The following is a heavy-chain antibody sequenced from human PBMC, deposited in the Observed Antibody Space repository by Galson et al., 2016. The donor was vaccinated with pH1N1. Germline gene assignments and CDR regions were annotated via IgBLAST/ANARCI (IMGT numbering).Heavy chain of an antibody. Sequence: LSLTCTVSGGSISSHYWSWIRQPAGKGLEWIGRIYTGGTTNYNTSLKGRVTMSVDTSKKQFSMKLSSVTAADTAVYYCARVNSSPPEGNYYMDVWGKGTTVTVSS. J-gene: IGHJ6*03. CDR2: IYTGGTT. V-gene: IGHV4-4*07. D-gene: IGHD6-13*01. CDR1: GGSISSHY. CDR3: ARVNSSPPEGNYYMDV.